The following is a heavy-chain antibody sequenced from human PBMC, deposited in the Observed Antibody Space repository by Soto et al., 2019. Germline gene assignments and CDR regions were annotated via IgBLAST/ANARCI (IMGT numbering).Heavy chain of an antibody. V-gene: IGHV5-51*01. CDR1: GYIFSNNW. J-gene: IGHJ6*02. D-gene: IGHD5-12*01. CDR2: IFPAGSET. CDR3: ATPGGFGMDV. Sequence: PGESLKISCEASGYIFSNNWIGWVRQMPGKGPEWMGIIFPAGSETRYMPSFEGRVTISADKSINTAYVQWSSLESSDTAIYYCATPGGFGMDVWGQGTSVTVSS.